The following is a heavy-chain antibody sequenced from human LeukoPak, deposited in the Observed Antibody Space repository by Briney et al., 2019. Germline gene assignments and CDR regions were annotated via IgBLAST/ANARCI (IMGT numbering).Heavy chain of an antibody. D-gene: IGHD3-3*01. V-gene: IGHV4-61*02. CDR3: ARSLLTIFGVVRGFDY. Sequence: SQTLSLTCTVSGGSISSGSYYWSWIRQPAGKGLEWIGRIYTSGSTNYNPSLKSRVTISVDTSKNQFSLKLSSVTAADTTVYYCARSLLTIFGVVRGFDYWGQGTLVTVSS. CDR1: GGSISSGSYY. CDR2: IYTSGST. J-gene: IGHJ4*02.